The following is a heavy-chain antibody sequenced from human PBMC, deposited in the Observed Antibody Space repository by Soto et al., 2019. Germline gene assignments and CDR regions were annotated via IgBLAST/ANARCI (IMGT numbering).Heavy chain of an antibody. CDR2: IYYSGST. CDR3: ARHIVVVPAAISWFDP. D-gene: IGHD2-2*02. Sequence: SETLSLTCIVSGGSISSSRSYWGWIRQPPGMGLEWIGSIYYSGSTHYNRSLKSRVTISVDTSKNQFSLKLTSVTASDTAVYYCARHIVVVPAAISWFDPWGQGTQVTVSS. CDR1: GGSISSSRSY. J-gene: IGHJ5*02. V-gene: IGHV4-39*01.